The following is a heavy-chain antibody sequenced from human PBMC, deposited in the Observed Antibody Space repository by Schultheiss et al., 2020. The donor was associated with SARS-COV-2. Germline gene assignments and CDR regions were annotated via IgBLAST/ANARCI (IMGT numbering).Heavy chain of an antibody. CDR3: ARDVIVVGSYYGTDV. CDR1: GGSISSSSYY. D-gene: IGHD2-15*01. V-gene: IGHV4-31*03. CDR2: IYYSGST. J-gene: IGHJ6*02. Sequence: SETLSLTCTVSGGSISSSSYYWSWIRQPPGKGLEWIGYIYYSGSTYYNPSLKSRVTISVDTSKNQFSLNLTSVTAADTAIYYCARDVIVVGSYYGTDVWGQGSTVTVSS.